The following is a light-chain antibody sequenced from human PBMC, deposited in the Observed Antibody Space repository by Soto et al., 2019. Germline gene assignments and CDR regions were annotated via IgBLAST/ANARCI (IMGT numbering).Light chain of an antibody. CDR3: QQANSFPLS. V-gene: IGKV1-12*01. Sequence: DIQMTQSPLSVSASVGDRVIITCRASQDIGYWLAWYQQIPGKAPKLLIYAALSLQSGVPSRFSGSGSGTNFTLTINSLQPEDVAFYYCQQANSFPLSFGQGTQLEIK. J-gene: IGKJ5*01. CDR1: QDIGYW. CDR2: AAL.